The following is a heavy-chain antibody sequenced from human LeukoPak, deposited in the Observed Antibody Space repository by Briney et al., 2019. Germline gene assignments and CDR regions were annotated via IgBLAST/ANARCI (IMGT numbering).Heavy chain of an antibody. D-gene: IGHD2-2*01. CDR1: GDSINDHY. CDR2: IYSSVST. Sequence: PSETLSLTCTVSGDSINDHYWSWIRQPPGEGLEWIAYIYSSVSTNYNPSLKSRVTISVDTSKNQFSLKLSSVTAADTAVYYCARDWGGDIVVVPAAFGWLDPWGQGTLVTVSS. J-gene: IGHJ5*02. CDR3: ARDWGGDIVVVPAAFGWLDP. V-gene: IGHV4-59*11.